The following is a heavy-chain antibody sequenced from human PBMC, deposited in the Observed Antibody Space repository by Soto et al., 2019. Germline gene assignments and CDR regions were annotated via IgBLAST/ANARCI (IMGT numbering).Heavy chain of an antibody. D-gene: IGHD1-26*01. V-gene: IGHV4-59*01. Sequence: SETLSLTCTVAGGSISTYYWSWIRQPPGKGLEWIGYIYYSGTTNYNPSLKSRVTISVDTSKNQFSLKLSSVTAADTAVYYCARGKYSGSYYDWFDPWGQGTLVTVSS. CDR2: IYYSGTT. J-gene: IGHJ5*02. CDR1: GGSISTYY. CDR3: ARGKYSGSYYDWFDP.